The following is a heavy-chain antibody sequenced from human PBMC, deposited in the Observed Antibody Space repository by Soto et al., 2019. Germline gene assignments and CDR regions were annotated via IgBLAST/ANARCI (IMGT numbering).Heavy chain of an antibody. V-gene: IGHV4-31*03. J-gene: IGHJ5*02. CDR1: GGSMTSGGYY. Sequence: SETLSLTCTVSGGSMTSGGYYWSWIRQHPGRGLEWIGYIHYSGTAYYTPSLKSRLNISIDTSKNQFSLKLSSVTAADTAVYYCARDYSGYDKNWFDPWGQGTLVTLSS. CDR3: ARDYSGYDKNWFDP. D-gene: IGHD5-12*01. CDR2: IHYSGTA.